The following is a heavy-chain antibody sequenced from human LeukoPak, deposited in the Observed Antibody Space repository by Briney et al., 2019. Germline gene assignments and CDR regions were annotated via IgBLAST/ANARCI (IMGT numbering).Heavy chain of an antibody. V-gene: IGHV3-30-3*01. Sequence: GGSLRLSCAASGFTFSSYAMHWVRQAPGKGLEWVAVISYDGSNKYYADSVKGRFTISRDNSKNTLCLQMNSLRAEDTAVYYCASRGYCSSTSCYYFDYWGQGTLVTVSS. J-gene: IGHJ4*02. CDR3: ASRGYCSSTSCYYFDY. D-gene: IGHD2-2*01. CDR1: GFTFSSYA. CDR2: ISYDGSNK.